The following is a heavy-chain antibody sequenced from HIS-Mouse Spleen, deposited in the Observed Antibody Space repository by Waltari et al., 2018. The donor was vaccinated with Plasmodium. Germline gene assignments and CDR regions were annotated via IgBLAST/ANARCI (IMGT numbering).Heavy chain of an antibody. CDR3: ARGSAGDAFDI. Sequence: QVQLVQSGAEVKKPGASVKVSRKASGYTFTSYGISWVRQAPGQGLEWMGWISPYNGNTNFAQKLQGRVTTTDTSTSTAYMELRSLRSDDTAVYYCARGSAGDAFDIWGQGTMVTVSS. CDR1: GYTFTSYG. J-gene: IGHJ3*02. D-gene: IGHD6-19*01. V-gene: IGHV1-18*01. CDR2: ISPYNGNT.